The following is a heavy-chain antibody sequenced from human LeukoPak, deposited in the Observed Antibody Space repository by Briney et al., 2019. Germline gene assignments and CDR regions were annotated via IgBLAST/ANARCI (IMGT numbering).Heavy chain of an antibody. V-gene: IGHV4-31*03. CDR2: IYYSGST. CDR1: GGSISSGGYY. D-gene: IGHD5-18*01. J-gene: IGHJ5*02. Sequence: SSQTLSLTCTVSGGSISSGGYYWSWIRQHPGKGLEWIVYIYYSGSTYYNPSLKSRVTISVDTSKNQFSLKLSSVTAADTAVYYCAREGLAYSYGLRNWFDPWGQGTLVTVSS. CDR3: AREGLAYSYGLRNWFDP.